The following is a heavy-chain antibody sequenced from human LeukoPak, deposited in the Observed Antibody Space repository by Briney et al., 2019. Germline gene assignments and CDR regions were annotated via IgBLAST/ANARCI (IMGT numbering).Heavy chain of an antibody. Sequence: PGGSLRLSCAASGFTFSSYAMPWVRQAPGKGLEWVAVISYDGSNKYYADSVKGRFTISRDNSKNTLYLQMNSLRAEDTAVYYCARFSSSSWDYWGQGTLVTVSS. CDR1: GFTFSSYA. D-gene: IGHD6-6*01. J-gene: IGHJ4*02. V-gene: IGHV3-30-3*01. CDR3: ARFSSSSWDY. CDR2: ISYDGSNK.